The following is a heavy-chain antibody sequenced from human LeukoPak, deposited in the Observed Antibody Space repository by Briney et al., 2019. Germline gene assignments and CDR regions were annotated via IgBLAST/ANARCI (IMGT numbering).Heavy chain of an antibody. CDR2: IKQDGSEK. D-gene: IGHD6-19*01. CDR3: ARGQQWLVLFDY. Sequence: GGSLRLSCAASGFTFSSYSMNWVRQAPGKGLEWVANIKQDGSEKYYVDSVKGRFTISRDNAKNSLYLQMNSLRAEDTAVYYCARGQQWLVLFDYWGQGTLVTVSS. J-gene: IGHJ4*02. CDR1: GFTFSSYS. V-gene: IGHV3-7*01.